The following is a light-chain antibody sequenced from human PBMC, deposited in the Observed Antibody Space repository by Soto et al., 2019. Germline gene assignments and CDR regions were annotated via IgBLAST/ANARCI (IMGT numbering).Light chain of an antibody. J-gene: IGKJ2*01. Sequence: DIQLTQSPSFLSASVRDRVTITCRASQGISSYLAWYQQKPGKAPKLLIYAASTLQSGVPSRFSGSGSGTEFTLTISSLQPEDFATYYCQQLNSYPPYTFGQGTKLEL. CDR2: AAS. V-gene: IGKV1-9*01. CDR1: QGISSY. CDR3: QQLNSYPPYT.